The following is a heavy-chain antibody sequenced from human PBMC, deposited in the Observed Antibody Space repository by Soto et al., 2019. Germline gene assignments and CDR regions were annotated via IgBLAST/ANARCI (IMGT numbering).Heavy chain of an antibody. D-gene: IGHD2-15*01. CDR1: GGSISANY. J-gene: IGHJ4*02. Sequence: SETLSLTCTFSGGSISANYGSWIRQSPGKGLEWIGYVYYSGSTVYNPSLKSRVSISADTSKNQFSLRLSSVTAADTAVYYCARDDQSCHYGTCSWHFNYWGQGALVTV. V-gene: IGHV4-59*01. CDR3: ARDDQSCHYGTCSWHFNY. CDR2: VYYSGST.